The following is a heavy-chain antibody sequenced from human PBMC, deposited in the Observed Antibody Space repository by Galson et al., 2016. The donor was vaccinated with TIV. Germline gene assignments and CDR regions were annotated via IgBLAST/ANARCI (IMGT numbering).Heavy chain of an antibody. CDR3: ARHFILMGELDALDT. J-gene: IGHJ3*02. D-gene: IGHD3-16*01. CDR1: GFSINSGHY. Sequence: ETLSLTCVVSGFSINSGHYWGWMRQPSGKGLEWIGSIYQSGGTYRNPSLRSRVTISVDTSKNQFSLRLTSVTAADTAVYYCARHFILMGELDALDTWGQGTMVTVAP. CDR2: IYQSGGT. V-gene: IGHV4-38-2*01.